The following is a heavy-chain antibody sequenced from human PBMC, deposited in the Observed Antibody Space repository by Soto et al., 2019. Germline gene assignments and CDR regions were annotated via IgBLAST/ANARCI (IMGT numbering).Heavy chain of an antibody. Sequence: PGESLKISCKGSGYGFDITWLAWLRQVPGKGLEWVGIIYPGDSDTRYSPSLEGRVTLSVDKSITTAYLHWSSLKDSDTATYYCAKFERYFDSTGYLNGWGQGTQVTVSS. J-gene: IGHJ4*02. CDR2: IYPGDSDT. V-gene: IGHV5-51*01. D-gene: IGHD3-22*01. CDR1: GYGFDITW. CDR3: AKFERYFDSTGYLNG.